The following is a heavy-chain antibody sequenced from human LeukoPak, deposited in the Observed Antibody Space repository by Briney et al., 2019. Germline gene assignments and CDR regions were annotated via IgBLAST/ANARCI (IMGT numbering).Heavy chain of an antibody. CDR1: GFTFSSYA. J-gene: IGHJ4*02. CDR2: ISDGVGST. CDR3: AKVARGYCTGSSCYGVDY. D-gene: IGHD2-15*01. V-gene: IGHV3-23*01. Sequence: GGSLRLSCAASGFTFSSYAMSWVRQAPGKGLEWVSSISDGVGSTYYADSVKGRFTISRDNSKNTVYLQMNSLRADDTAVYYCAKVARGYCTGSSCYGVDYWGQGTLVTVSS.